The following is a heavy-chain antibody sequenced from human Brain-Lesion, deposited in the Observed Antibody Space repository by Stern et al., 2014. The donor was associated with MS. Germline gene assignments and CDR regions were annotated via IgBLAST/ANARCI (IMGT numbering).Heavy chain of an antibody. Sequence: QVQLVQSGPGLVKPSGTLSLTCAVSGGSISSSNWWSWVRQSPGKGLEWIGESDHSGSTIYNPSLKSRVTVSLDKSKNRFSLNLSSVPAADTAVYFCARFPASRPHVFDSWGQGTLVTVSS. CDR1: GGSISSSNW. J-gene: IGHJ4*02. V-gene: IGHV4-4*02. CDR2: SDHSGST. D-gene: IGHD6-13*01. CDR3: ARFPASRPHVFDS.